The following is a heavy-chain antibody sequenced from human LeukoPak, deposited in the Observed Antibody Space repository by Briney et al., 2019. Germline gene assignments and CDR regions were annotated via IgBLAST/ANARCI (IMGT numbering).Heavy chain of an antibody. CDR1: GYTFTSYG. CDR3: AAGPDCSSTSCLFEF. Sequence: ASVKVSCKASGYTFTSYGISWVRQAPGQGLEWMGWISAYNGNTNYAQKLQGRVTMTTDTSTETAYMNLRSLGSEDTAVYYCAAGPDCSSTSCLFEFWGQGTLVTVSS. V-gene: IGHV1-18*01. D-gene: IGHD2-2*01. J-gene: IGHJ4*02. CDR2: ISAYNGNT.